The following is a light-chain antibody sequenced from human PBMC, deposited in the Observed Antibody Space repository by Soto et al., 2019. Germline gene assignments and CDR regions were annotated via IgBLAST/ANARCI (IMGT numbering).Light chain of an antibody. V-gene: IGKV3-20*01. CDR1: QSVTSGY. Sequence: IVLTQSPGTLSFSPGERATLSCRASQSVTSGYLAWYQQIPGQVPRLLVYAASTRATGIPDRFSGGGSGTDFTLTIHRLEPEDFAVYYCQQYGSSPYPFGGGTKVQI. CDR2: AAS. CDR3: QQYGSSPYP. J-gene: IGKJ4*01.